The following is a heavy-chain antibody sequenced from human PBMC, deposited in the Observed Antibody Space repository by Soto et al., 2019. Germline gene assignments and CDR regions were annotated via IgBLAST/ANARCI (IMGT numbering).Heavy chain of an antibody. CDR2: ISAYNGNT. J-gene: IGHJ6*02. V-gene: IGHV1-18*01. CDR1: GYTFTSYG. CDR3: ARGRPNVLRFLEWPHMDV. Sequence: GASVKVSCKASGYTFTSYGISWVRQAPGQGVEWMGWISAYNGNTNYAQKLQGRVTMTTDTSTSTAYMELRSLRSDDTAVYYCARGRPNVLRFLEWPHMDVWGQGTTVTVSS. D-gene: IGHD3-3*01.